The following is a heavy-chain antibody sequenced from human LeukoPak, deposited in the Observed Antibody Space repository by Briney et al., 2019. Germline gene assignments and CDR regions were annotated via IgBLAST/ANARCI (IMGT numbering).Heavy chain of an antibody. CDR2: IYHGGTT. Sequence: PSETLSLTCAVSGGSISSNNWWRWVRQPPGKGLEWIGEIYHGGTTNYNPSLKSRVTISVDRSKNQFSLNLSSVTAADTAVYYCARVYGDYEFDYWGQGTLVTVSS. CDR1: GGSISSNNW. D-gene: IGHD4-17*01. CDR3: ARVYGDYEFDY. V-gene: IGHV4-4*02. J-gene: IGHJ4*02.